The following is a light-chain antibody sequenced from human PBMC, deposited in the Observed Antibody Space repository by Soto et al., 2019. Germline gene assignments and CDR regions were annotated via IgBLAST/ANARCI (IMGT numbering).Light chain of an antibody. Sequence: DVHMTLSPSSLSASVGHRVTITCRASQSISSYLNWYQQKPGKAPKLLIYAASSLQSGVPSRFSGSGYGTDFNLTISSLQTEDFATYYCQQSYSTPLTFGQGTKVDIK. CDR1: QSISSY. J-gene: IGKJ1*01. CDR3: QQSYSTPLT. CDR2: AAS. V-gene: IGKV1-39*01.